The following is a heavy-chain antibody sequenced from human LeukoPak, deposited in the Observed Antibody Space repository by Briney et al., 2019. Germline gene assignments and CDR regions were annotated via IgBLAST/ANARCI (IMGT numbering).Heavy chain of an antibody. D-gene: IGHD3-22*01. CDR2: ISGSGGST. CDR3: AKDYYDSSGYYVYGAFDI. CDR1: GFTFNNYA. Sequence: PGGSLRLSCAASGFTFNNYAMSWVRQAPGKGLEWVSAISGSGGSTYYADSVKGRFTISRDNSKNTLYLQMSSLRAEDTAVYYCAKDYYDSSGYYVYGAFDIWGQGTMVTVSS. V-gene: IGHV3-23*01. J-gene: IGHJ3*02.